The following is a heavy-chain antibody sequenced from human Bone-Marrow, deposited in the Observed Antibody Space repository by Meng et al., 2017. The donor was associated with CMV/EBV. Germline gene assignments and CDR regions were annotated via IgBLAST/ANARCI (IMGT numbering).Heavy chain of an antibody. V-gene: IGHV5-51*01. Sequence: KVSCKGSGYSFTSYWIGWVRQLPGKGLEWMAIIYPGDSNTRYSPSFQGQVTISADKSISTAYLQWSSLKASDTGIYYCARHSGYDSNGSYDYWGQGPLVTVSS. CDR1: GYSFTSYW. D-gene: IGHD3-22*01. CDR2: IYPGDSNT. J-gene: IGHJ4*02. CDR3: ARHSGYDSNGSYDY.